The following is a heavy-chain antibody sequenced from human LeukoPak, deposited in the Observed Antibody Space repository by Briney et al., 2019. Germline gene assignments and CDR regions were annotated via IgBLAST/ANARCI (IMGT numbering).Heavy chain of an antibody. Sequence: GGSLRLSCAASGFTFSSYAMGWVRQAPGKGLEWVSAISGSGGSTYYADSVKGRFTISRDNSKNTLYLQMNSLRAEDTAVYYCAKYFSPGIAVAGTEPFDYWGQGTLVTVSS. D-gene: IGHD6-19*01. CDR2: ISGSGGST. J-gene: IGHJ4*02. CDR3: AKYFSPGIAVAGTEPFDY. V-gene: IGHV3-23*01. CDR1: GFTFSSYA.